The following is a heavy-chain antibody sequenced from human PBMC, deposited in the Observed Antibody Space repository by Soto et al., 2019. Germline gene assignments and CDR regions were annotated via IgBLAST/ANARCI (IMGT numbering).Heavy chain of an antibody. D-gene: IGHD6-13*01. Sequence: GSLRLSCAASGFTVSSNYMSWVRQAPGKGLEWVSVIYSGGSTYYADSVKGRFTISRDNSKNTLYLQMNSLRAEDTAVYYCAREGVPIAAAGMGDAFDIWGQGTMVTVSS. CDR2: IYSGGST. CDR3: AREGVPIAAAGMGDAFDI. J-gene: IGHJ3*02. V-gene: IGHV3-53*01. CDR1: GFTVSSNY.